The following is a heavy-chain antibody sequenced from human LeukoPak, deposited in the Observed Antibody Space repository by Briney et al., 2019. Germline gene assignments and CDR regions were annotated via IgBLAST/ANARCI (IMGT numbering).Heavy chain of an antibody. Sequence: PSETLSLTCTVSGGSISSGGYYWSWIRQHPGKGLEWIGYIYYSGSTYYNPSLKSRVTISVDKSKNQFSLKLSSVTAADTAVYYCARAGQGSGWYRKAYYFDYWGQGTLVTVSS. CDR3: ARAGQGSGWYRKAYYFDY. J-gene: IGHJ4*02. CDR1: GGSISSGGYY. CDR2: IYYSGST. D-gene: IGHD6-19*01. V-gene: IGHV4-31*03.